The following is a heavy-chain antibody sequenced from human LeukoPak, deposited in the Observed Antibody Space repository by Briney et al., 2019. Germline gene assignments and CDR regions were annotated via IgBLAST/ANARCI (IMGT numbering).Heavy chain of an antibody. CDR3: ARGSLLYGSGSLTDY. Sequence: PSETLSLTCAVFGGSFSGYYWSWVRQPPGKGLEWIGEINHSGSTNYNPSLKSRVTISVDTSKKQFSLKLTSVTAADTAVYYCARGSLLYGSGSLTDYWGQGTLVTVSS. CDR2: INHSGST. D-gene: IGHD3-10*01. CDR1: GGSFSGYY. V-gene: IGHV4-34*01. J-gene: IGHJ4*02.